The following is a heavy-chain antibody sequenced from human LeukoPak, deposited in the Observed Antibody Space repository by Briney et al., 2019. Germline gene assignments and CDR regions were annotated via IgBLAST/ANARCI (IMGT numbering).Heavy chain of an antibody. J-gene: IGHJ4*02. Sequence: SETLSLTCTVSGGSVSSGTYYWSWIRQPPGKALEWIGYIYYTGSATYSPSLKSRVTISVDTSKNQFSLKLSSVTAADTAVYYCASLVVVVVTASEIDYWGQGTLVTVSS. CDR1: GGSVSSGTYY. CDR3: ASLVVVVVTASEIDY. V-gene: IGHV4-61*01. CDR2: IYYTGSA. D-gene: IGHD2-21*02.